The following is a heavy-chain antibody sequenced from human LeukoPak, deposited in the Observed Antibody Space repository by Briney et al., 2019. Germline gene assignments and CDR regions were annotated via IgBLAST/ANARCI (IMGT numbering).Heavy chain of an antibody. Sequence: SETLSLTCTVSGGSISSYYWSWIRQPAGKGLEWIGRIYTSGSTNYNPSLKSRVSMSVDTSKNQFYLKLSSVTAADTAVYYCARDDLLGYCSSTSCNYYYYMDVWGKGTTVTVSS. CDR3: ARDDLLGYCSSTSCNYYYYMDV. CDR1: GGSISSYY. D-gene: IGHD2-2*01. V-gene: IGHV4-4*07. J-gene: IGHJ6*03. CDR2: IYTSGST.